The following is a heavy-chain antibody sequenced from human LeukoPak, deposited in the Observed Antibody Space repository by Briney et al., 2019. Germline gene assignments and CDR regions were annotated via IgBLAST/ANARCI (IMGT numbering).Heavy chain of an antibody. J-gene: IGHJ4*02. CDR1: GYTFTSYG. Sequence: ASVKVSRKASGYTFTSYGISWVRQAPGQGLEWMGWISAYNGNTNYAQKLQGRVTMTTDTSTSTAYMELRSLRSDDTAVYYCARAHGGSFRSYFDYWGQGTLVTVSS. V-gene: IGHV1-18*01. CDR2: ISAYNGNT. D-gene: IGHD1-26*01. CDR3: ARAHGGSFRSYFDY.